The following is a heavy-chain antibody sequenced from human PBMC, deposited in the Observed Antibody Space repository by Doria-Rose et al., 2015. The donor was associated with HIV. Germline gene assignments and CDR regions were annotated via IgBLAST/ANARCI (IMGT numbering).Heavy chain of an antibody. Sequence: QVQLQQWDAGLVKPSETLSLTCAVFGGSFSGYYWSWIRQPPGKVLEWIGAIHHSGSTNHETYLKSRVTISLDTSKNLFSLKLSSVTAADTAVYYCARGLLRGGWNDVDYYYGMDVWGQGTTVTVSS. CDR3: ARGLLRGGWNDVDYYYGMDV. CDR1: GGSFSGYY. J-gene: IGHJ6*02. D-gene: IGHD1-1*01. CDR2: IHHSGST. V-gene: IGHV4-34*01.